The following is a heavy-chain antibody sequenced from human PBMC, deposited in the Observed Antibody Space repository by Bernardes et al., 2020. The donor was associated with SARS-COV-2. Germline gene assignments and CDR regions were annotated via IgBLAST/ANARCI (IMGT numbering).Heavy chain of an antibody. D-gene: IGHD3-10*01. Sequence: ASVKVSCKASGYNSTNYDINWVRQAPGQGLEWLGWISAHKGNTDYAQKFQGRFTMTTDTSTSTVYMELRSLTSDDTAVYYCARGLGRGSGSYYDYWGQGTLVTVSS. J-gene: IGHJ4*02. CDR3: ARGLGRGSGSYYDY. V-gene: IGHV1-18*01. CDR2: ISAHKGNT. CDR1: GYNSTNYD.